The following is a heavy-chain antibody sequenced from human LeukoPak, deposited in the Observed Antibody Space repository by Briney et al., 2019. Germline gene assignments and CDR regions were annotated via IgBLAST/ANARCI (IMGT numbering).Heavy chain of an antibody. CDR2: ISSSSSYI. CDR1: GFTFSSYS. V-gene: IGHV3-21*01. J-gene: IGHJ4*02. Sequence: GGSLRLSCAASGFTFSSYSMNWVRQAPGKGLEWVSSISSSSSYIYYADSVKGRFTISRDNAKNSLYLQMNSLRAEDTAVYYCARDLSAIMITFGGVIAPFDYWGQGTLVTVSS. D-gene: IGHD3-16*02. CDR3: ARDLSAIMITFGGVIAPFDY.